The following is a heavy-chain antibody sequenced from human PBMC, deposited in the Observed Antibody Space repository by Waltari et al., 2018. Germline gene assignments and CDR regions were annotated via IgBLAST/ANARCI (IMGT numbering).Heavy chain of an antibody. V-gene: IGHV1-69*01. D-gene: IGHD6-6*01. CDR1: GGTFSSYA. CDR3: AREQHWYSSSSRASDYYGMDV. J-gene: IGHJ6*02. Sequence: QVQLVQSGAEVKKPGSSVQVSCKASGGTFSSYAISWVRQAPGQGLAWMGGIIPIFGTANYAQKFQGRVTITADESTSTAYMELSSLRSEDTAVYYCAREQHWYSSSSRASDYYGMDVWGQGTTVTVSS. CDR2: IIPIFGTA.